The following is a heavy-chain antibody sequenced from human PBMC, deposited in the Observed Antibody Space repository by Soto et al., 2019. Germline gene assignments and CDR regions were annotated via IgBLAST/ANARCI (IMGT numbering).Heavy chain of an antibody. CDR1: GFTFSNYA. V-gene: IGHV3-23*01. CDR3: ARNTIPHPHH. D-gene: IGHD1-1*01. CDR2: ISSSGDSP. J-gene: IGHJ5*02. Sequence: EVQLLESGGGLVQPGGSLRLSCAASGFTFSNYAMSWVRQAPGKGLEWISAISSSGDSPYYADSVKGRFTVSRDNSKNTLYLQMTRLRVEDTAIYYWARNTIPHPHHWGQGTLVTVYS.